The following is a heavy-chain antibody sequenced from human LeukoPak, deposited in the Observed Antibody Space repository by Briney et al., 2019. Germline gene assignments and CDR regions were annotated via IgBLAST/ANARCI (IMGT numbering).Heavy chain of an antibody. CDR2: MNPNSGNT. Sequence: ASVKLSCKASGYTFTSYDINWVRHAPGQGLEWMGWMNPNSGNTGYAQKFQGRVTMTRNTSISTAYMELRSLRSEDTAVYYCARALSGGMDVWGQGTTVTVSS. D-gene: IGHD6-25*01. CDR1: GYTFTSYD. V-gene: IGHV1-8*01. J-gene: IGHJ6*02. CDR3: ARALSGGMDV.